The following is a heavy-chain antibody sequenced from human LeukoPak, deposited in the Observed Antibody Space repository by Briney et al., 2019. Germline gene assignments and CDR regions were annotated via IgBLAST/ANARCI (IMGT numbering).Heavy chain of an antibody. Sequence: SETLSLTCTVSGGSISRYYWSWIRQPPGKGLEWIGYIYYSGSTNYNPSLKSRVTISVDTSKNQFSLKLGSVTAADTAVYYCASKGYYGSGRFDYWGQGTLVTVSS. J-gene: IGHJ4*02. V-gene: IGHV4-59*01. CDR2: IYYSGST. D-gene: IGHD3-10*01. CDR1: GGSISRYY. CDR3: ASKGYYGSGRFDY.